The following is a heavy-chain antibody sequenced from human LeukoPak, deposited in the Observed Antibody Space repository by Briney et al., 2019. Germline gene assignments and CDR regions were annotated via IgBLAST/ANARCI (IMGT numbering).Heavy chain of an antibody. Sequence: GGSLEISCKGSGYSFTSYWIGWVRQMPGKGLEWMGIIYPGDSDTRYSPSFQGQVTISADKSISTAYLQWSSLKASDTAMYYCARRYYYGSGSYYSYFDYWGQGTLVTVSS. J-gene: IGHJ4*02. CDR1: GYSFTSYW. D-gene: IGHD3-10*01. CDR2: IYPGDSDT. CDR3: ARRYYYGSGSYYSYFDY. V-gene: IGHV5-51*01.